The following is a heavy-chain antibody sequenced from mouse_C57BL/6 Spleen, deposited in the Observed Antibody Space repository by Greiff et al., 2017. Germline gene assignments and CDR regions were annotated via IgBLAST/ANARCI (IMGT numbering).Heavy chain of an antibody. V-gene: IGHV1-22*01. CDR1: GYTFTDYN. Sequence: EVQLQQSGPELVKPGASVKMSCKASGYTFTDYNMHWVKQSHGKSLEWIGYINPNNGGTSYNQKFKGKATLTVNKSSSTAYMELRSLTSEDSAVYYCASDYDYDGHWYFDVWGTGTTVTVSS. D-gene: IGHD2-4*01. J-gene: IGHJ1*03. CDR3: ASDYDYDGHWYFDV. CDR2: INPNNGGT.